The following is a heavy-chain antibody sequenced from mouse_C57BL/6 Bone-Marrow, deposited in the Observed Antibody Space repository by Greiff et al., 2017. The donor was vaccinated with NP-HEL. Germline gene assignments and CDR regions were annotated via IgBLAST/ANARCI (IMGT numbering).Heavy chain of an antibody. CDR3: ARARYSNYDY. J-gene: IGHJ2*01. D-gene: IGHD2-5*01. CDR1: GYAFTNYL. CDR2: INPGSGGT. V-gene: IGHV1-54*01. Sequence: QVQLKQSGAELVRPGTSVKVSCKASGYAFTNYLIEWVKQRPGQGLEWIGVINPGSGGTNYNEKFKGKATLTADKSSSTAYMQLSSLTSEDSAVYFCARARYSNYDYWGQGTTLTVSS.